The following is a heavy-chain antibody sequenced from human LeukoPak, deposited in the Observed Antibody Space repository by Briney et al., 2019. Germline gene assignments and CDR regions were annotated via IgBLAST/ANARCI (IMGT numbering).Heavy chain of an antibody. CDR1: GGSISSYY. V-gene: IGHV4-59*12. D-gene: IGHD2-15*01. Sequence: PSETLSLTCAVSGGSISSYYWSWIRQPPGRGLEWIGSIHYSGSTSYNSSLKSRVTMSIDTSKNQFSLKLSSVTAADTAVYYCARPAGSSWNAFDIWGQGTMVTVSS. CDR3: ARPAGSSWNAFDI. CDR2: IHYSGST. J-gene: IGHJ3*02.